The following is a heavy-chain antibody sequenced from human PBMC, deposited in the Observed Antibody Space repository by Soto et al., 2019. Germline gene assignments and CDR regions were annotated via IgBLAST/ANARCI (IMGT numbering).Heavy chain of an antibody. J-gene: IGHJ3*02. V-gene: IGHV4-31*03. CDR3: GREEGASSGWGVDAFDI. CDR2: IYYSGST. CDR1: GGSISSGGYY. D-gene: IGHD3-22*01. Sequence: QVQLQESGPGLVKPSQTLSLTCTVSGGSISSGGYYWSWIRQHPGKGLEWIGYIYYSGSTYYNPYIKSRVTISVETFKNQFSLKVSSVTVADTAVYYWGREEGASSGWGVDAFDILGQGTMVNVSS.